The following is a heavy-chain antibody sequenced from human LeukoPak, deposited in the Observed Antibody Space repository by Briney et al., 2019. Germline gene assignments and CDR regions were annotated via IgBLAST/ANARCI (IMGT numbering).Heavy chain of an antibody. V-gene: IGHV3-11*04. Sequence: GGSLRLSCAASGFTFSDYYMSWIRQAPGKGLEWVSYISSSGSTIYYADSVKGRFTISRDNAKNSLYLQMNSLRAEDTAVYYCARDAHFWDYYYYYYMDVWGKGTTVTVSS. D-gene: IGHD3-3*02. CDR2: ISSSGSTI. J-gene: IGHJ6*03. CDR1: GFTFSDYY. CDR3: ARDAHFWDYYYYYYMDV.